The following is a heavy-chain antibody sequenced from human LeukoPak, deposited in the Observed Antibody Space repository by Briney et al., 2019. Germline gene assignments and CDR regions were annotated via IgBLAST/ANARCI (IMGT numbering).Heavy chain of an antibody. V-gene: IGHV1-46*01. J-gene: IGHJ4*02. CDR2: INPSGGST. D-gene: IGHD6-19*01. Sequence: ASVKVSCKASGYTFTSYYMHWVRQAPGQGLEWMGIINPSGGSTSYAQKFQGRVTMTRDTSTSTVYMELSSLRSEDTAVYYCARGGGTKSYIAVAGTIDYWGQGTLVTVSS. CDR1: GYTFTSYY. CDR3: ARGGGTKSYIAVAGTIDY.